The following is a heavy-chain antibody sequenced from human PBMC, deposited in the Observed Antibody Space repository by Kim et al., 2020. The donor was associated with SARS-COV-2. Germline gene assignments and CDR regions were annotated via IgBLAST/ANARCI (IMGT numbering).Heavy chain of an antibody. CDR2: IIPILGIA. CDR1: GGTFSSYA. Sequence: SVKVSCKASGGTFSSYAISWVRQAPGQGLEWMGRIIPILGIANYAQKFQGRVTITADKSTSTAYMELSSLRSEDTAVYYCARYPDYGEGGHYYYYGMDVWGQGTTVTVSS. J-gene: IGHJ6*02. D-gene: IGHD4-17*01. V-gene: IGHV1-69*04. CDR3: ARYPDYGEGGHYYYYGMDV.